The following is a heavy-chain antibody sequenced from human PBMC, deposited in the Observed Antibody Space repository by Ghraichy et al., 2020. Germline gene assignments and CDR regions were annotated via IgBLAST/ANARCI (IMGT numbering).Heavy chain of an antibody. V-gene: IGHV3-9*01. CDR1: GFTFDDYA. CDR2: ISWNSGSI. D-gene: IGHD5-18*01. J-gene: IGHJ2*01. CDR3: AKSTHQYSYADYWYFDL. Sequence: GGSLRLSCAASGFTFDDYAMHWVRQAPGKGLEWVSGISWNSGSIGYADSVKGRFTISRDNAKNSLYLQMNSLRAEDTALYYCAKSTHQYSYADYWYFDLWGRGTLVTVSS.